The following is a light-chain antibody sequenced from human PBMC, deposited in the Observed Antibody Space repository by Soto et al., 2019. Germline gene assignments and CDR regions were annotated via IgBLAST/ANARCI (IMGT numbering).Light chain of an antibody. V-gene: IGKV1-39*01. CDR3: QQGYSSRWT. J-gene: IGKJ1*01. CDR1: QNIRSY. Sequence: DIQMTQSPSSLSASVGDRVTITCRASQNIRSYLNWYQQKPGKAPKLLIYATSSLQTGVPSRFSASGSGTDFPLAISGLQPEDFANYYWQQGYSSRWTSGQGTKVEIK. CDR2: ATS.